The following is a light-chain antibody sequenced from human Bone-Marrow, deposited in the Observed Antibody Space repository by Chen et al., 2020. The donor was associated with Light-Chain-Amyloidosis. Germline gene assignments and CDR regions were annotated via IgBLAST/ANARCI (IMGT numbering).Light chain of an antibody. CDR2: RDT. CDR3: QSGDSGGTYGVI. CDR1: DLPTKY. V-gene: IGLV3-25*03. Sequence: SYELTQPPSVSVSPGQTARITCSGDDLPTKYAYWYQQKPGQAPVLVIHRDTERPSGISERFSGSTSGATATLTISGVQAEGAADYHCQSGDSGGTYGVIFGGGTKLPVL. J-gene: IGLJ2*01.